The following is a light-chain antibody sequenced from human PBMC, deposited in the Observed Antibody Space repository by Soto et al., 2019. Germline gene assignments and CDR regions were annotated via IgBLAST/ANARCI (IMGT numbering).Light chain of an antibody. CDR1: SSDVGSYNL. CDR2: EVS. J-gene: IGLJ1*01. Sequence: QSVLTQPASVSGSPGQSITISCTGTSSDVGSYNLVSWYQQHPGKAPKLMIYEVSKRPSGVSNRFSGSKSGNTASLTISGLQAEDEADYYCCSYAGSRRVSGTGTKVTVL. CDR3: CSYAGSRRV. V-gene: IGLV2-23*02.